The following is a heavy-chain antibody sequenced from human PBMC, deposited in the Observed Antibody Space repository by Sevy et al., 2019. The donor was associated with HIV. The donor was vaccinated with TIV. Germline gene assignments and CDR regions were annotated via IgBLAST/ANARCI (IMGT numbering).Heavy chain of an antibody. Sequence: SETLSLTCAVYGGSFSGYYWNWIRQSPGKGLEWIGEINRSGSTHYNPSLKSRVTISVDTSKNQFSLRLYSVTAADTAVYDCARAPPVVVVPGAPSWFDPWGQGTLVTVSS. CDR3: ARAPPVVVVPGAPSWFDP. V-gene: IGHV4-34*01. CDR1: GGSFSGYY. D-gene: IGHD2-2*01. CDR2: INRSGST. J-gene: IGHJ5*02.